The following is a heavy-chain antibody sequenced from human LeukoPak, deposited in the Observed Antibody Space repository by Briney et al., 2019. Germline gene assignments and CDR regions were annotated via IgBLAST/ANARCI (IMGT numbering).Heavy chain of an antibody. J-gene: IGHJ4*02. CDR1: GFTFSTSW. D-gene: IGHD3-16*01. CDR3: ARDRAYKSFDY. CDR2: ISPDGSDK. V-gene: IGHV3-7*01. Sequence: GGSLRLSCAASGFTFSTSWMDWVRQAPGKGPEWVANISPDGSDKYSVDSVKGRFTISRDNAKNSLYLQMNSLRAEDTAVYYCARDRAYKSFDYWGQGTLVTVSS.